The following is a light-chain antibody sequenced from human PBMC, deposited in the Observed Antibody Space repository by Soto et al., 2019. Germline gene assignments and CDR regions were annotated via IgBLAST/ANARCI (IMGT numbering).Light chain of an antibody. CDR2: DAS. Sequence: DVKMTQSPSSLSASLGHTATISCQASQNINNYLNWYQQKPGRAPKLLIYDASNLEAGVPSRIRGSGSGTDFTFTISRLQPEDIATYYCQQYENLPTFGQGTRLE. CDR3: QQYENLPT. V-gene: IGKV1-33*01. CDR1: QNINNY. J-gene: IGKJ5*01.